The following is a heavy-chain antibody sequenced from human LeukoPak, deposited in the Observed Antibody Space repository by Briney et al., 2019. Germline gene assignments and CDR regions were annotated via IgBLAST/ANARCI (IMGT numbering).Heavy chain of an antibody. CDR1: GFTFSSYA. J-gene: IGHJ6*03. CDR3: ARDKRYCSSTSCSYMDV. V-gene: IGHV3-23*01. Sequence: GGSLRLSCAASGFTFSSYAMSWVRQAPGKGLEWVSAISGSGGSTYYADSVKGRFTISRDNAKNSLYLQMNSLRAEDTAVYYCARDKRYCSSTSCSYMDVWGKGTMVTVSS. D-gene: IGHD2-2*01. CDR2: ISGSGGST.